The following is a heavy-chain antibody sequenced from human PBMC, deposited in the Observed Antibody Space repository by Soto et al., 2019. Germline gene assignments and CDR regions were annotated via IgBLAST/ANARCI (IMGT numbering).Heavy chain of an antibody. CDR3: ARVGELSYYYEGREV. CDR1: GYTFTTSG. D-gene: IGHD3-10*01. J-gene: IGHJ6*02. Sequence: QVQLVQSGGEVKKPGASVKVSCKASGYTFTTSGVSWVRQAPGQVLEWMGWVSGYNGNTKYEDKVPDRVTMTTDTSTRTAYLELRSLTTYDTAVYYWARVGELSYYYEGREVWGQGTTVIVSS. CDR2: VSGYNGNT. V-gene: IGHV1-18*01.